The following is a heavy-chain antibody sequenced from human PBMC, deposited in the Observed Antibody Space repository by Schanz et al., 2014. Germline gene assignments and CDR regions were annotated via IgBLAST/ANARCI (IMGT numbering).Heavy chain of an antibody. J-gene: IGHJ4*02. Sequence: QVQLVQSWAEAKGPGASVKVSCKASGYSFTPFPIHWVRQAPGQRLEWKGWINAGTGNTEYSQKFQGRVTITRDTLASTAYMEVSSLRSEDTAVYYCARSGSSNWCFFDYWGQGTLVTVSS. CDR1: GYSFTPFP. CDR3: ARSGSSNWCFFDY. CDR2: INAGTGNT. D-gene: IGHD6-13*01. V-gene: IGHV1-3*01.